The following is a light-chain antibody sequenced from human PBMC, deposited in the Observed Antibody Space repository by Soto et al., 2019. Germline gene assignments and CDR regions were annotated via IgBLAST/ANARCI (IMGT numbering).Light chain of an antibody. J-gene: IGKJ1*01. V-gene: IGKV3-20*01. CDR1: QIVSSSY. CDR3: QQYVSSPRT. CDR2: GAS. Sequence: EIVLTQSPGTLSLSPGDRATLSCRASQIVSSSYLAWYQQKPGQAPRLRMYGASNRATGIPDRFSVSWSGTDFTLTISGLEPEYFAVYYCQQYVSSPRTFGKGTQVDVK.